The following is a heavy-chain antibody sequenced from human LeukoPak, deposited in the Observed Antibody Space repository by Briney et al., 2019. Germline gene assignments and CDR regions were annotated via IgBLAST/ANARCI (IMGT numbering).Heavy chain of an antibody. V-gene: IGHV4-30-4*08. D-gene: IGHD2-15*01. J-gene: IGHJ4*02. CDR2: IYYSGST. CDR1: GGSISSGDYY. Sequence: PSQTLSLTCTVSGGSISSGDYYWSWIRQPPGKGLEWIGYIYYSGSTYYNPSLKSRVTISVDTSKNQFSLKLSSVTAADTAVYYCARERVVVVVAATTTPFDYWGQGTLVTVSS. CDR3: ARERVVVVVAATTTPFDY.